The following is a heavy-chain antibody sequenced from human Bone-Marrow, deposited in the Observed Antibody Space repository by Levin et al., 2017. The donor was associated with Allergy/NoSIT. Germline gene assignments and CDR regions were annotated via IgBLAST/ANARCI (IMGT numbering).Heavy chain of an antibody. CDR1: GDFISNHY. J-gene: IGHJ4*02. CDR3: ARAHSDPQSKKWSMFGD. Sequence: SETLSLTCSVSGDFISNHYWNWIRQPAGKGLEWIGRIYDGGKPTYNLSLKSRVTMSVDTSKNQFSLKLTSVTAADTAVYFCARAHSDPQSKKWSMFGDLGRGILVTVSS. D-gene: IGHD2-15*01. V-gene: IGHV4-4*07. CDR2: IYDGGKP.